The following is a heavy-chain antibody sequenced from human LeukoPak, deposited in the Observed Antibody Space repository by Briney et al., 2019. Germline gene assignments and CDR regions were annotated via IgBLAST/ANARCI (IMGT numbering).Heavy chain of an antibody. V-gene: IGHV4-34*01. CDR2: INHSGST. J-gene: IGHJ3*02. D-gene: IGHD6-19*01. CDR1: GGSFSGYY. CDR3: ARLAVAGPGAFDI. Sequence: PSETLSLTCAVYGGSFSGYYWSWIRQPPGKGLEWIGEINHSGSTNYNPSLKSRVTISVDTSKNQFSLKLSSVTAADTAVYYCARLAVAGPGAFDIWGQGTMVTVSS.